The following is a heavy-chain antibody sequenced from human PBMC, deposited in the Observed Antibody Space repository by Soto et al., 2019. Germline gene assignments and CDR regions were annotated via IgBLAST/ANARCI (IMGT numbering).Heavy chain of an antibody. D-gene: IGHD6-19*01. Sequence: GGSLRLSCAASGFTFSSYGMHWVRQAPGKGLEWVAVIWYDGSNKYYADSVKGRFTISRDNSKNTLYLQMNSLRAEDTAVYYCARDQVGYSSGWYGYYYYVLDVWGQGTTVIVSS. CDR1: GFTFSSYG. V-gene: IGHV3-33*01. CDR3: ARDQVGYSSGWYGYYYYVLDV. CDR2: IWYDGSNK. J-gene: IGHJ6*02.